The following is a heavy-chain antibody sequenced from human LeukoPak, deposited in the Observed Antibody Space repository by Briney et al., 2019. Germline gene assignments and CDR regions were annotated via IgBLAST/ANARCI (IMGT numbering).Heavy chain of an antibody. CDR1: GFTFSGYY. Sequence: PGGSLRLSCAASGFTFSGYYWSWIRQPPGKGLEWIGEINHSGSTNYNPSLKSRVTISVDTSKNQFSLKLSSVTAADTAVYYCAREPIVVVPAAIDYGMDVWGQGTTVTVSS. V-gene: IGHV4-34*01. CDR3: AREPIVVVPAAIDYGMDV. D-gene: IGHD2-2*01. CDR2: INHSGST. J-gene: IGHJ6*02.